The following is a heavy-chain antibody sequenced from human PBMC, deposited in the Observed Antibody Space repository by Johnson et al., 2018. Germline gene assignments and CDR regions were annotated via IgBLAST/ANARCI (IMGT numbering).Heavy chain of an antibody. V-gene: IGHV1-69*01. CDR3: AREPGIAARLGGPYYYYGMDV. J-gene: IGHJ6*02. CDR1: GYTFTGYY. D-gene: IGHD6-6*01. CDR2: IIPIFGTA. Sequence: QVQLQESGAEVKKPGASVKVSCKTSGYTFTGYYMHWVRQAPGQGLEWMGGIIPIFGTANYAQKFQGRVTITADESTSTAYMELSSLRSEDTAGYYCAREPGIAARLGGPYYYYGMDVWGQGTTVTVSS.